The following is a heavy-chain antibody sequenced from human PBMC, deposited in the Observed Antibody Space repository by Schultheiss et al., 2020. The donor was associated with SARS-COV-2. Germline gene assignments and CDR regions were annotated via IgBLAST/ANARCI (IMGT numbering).Heavy chain of an antibody. Sequence: GSLRLSCTVSGGSISSYYWSWIRQPAGKGLEWIGRIYTSGSTNYNPSLKSRVTISVDTSKNQFSLKLSSVTAADTAVYYCARARDYLNYFDYWGQGTLVTVSS. D-gene: IGHD3-10*01. V-gene: IGHV4-4*07. CDR1: GGSISSYY. J-gene: IGHJ4*02. CDR3: ARARDYLNYFDY. CDR2: IYTSGST.